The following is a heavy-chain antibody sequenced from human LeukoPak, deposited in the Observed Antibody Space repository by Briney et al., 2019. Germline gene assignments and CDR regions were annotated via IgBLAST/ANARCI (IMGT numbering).Heavy chain of an antibody. CDR1: GFTFSSYW. V-gene: IGHV3-74*01. D-gene: IGHD3-22*01. Sequence: PGGSLRLSCAASGFTFSSYWMHWVRQAPGKGLVWVSRINSDGSSTRYADSVKGRFTISRDNAKNTLYLQMNSLRAEDTAVYYCARVLYDSSGYWFDPWGQGTLVTVSS. CDR2: INSDGSST. CDR3: ARVLYDSSGYWFDP. J-gene: IGHJ5*02.